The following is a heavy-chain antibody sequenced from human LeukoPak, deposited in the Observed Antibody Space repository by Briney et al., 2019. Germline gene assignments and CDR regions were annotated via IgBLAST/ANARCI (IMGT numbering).Heavy chain of an antibody. CDR2: IYSGGST. J-gene: IGHJ4*02. CDR1: GLTVSSNY. D-gene: IGHD1-26*01. Sequence: GGSLRLSCAASGLTVSSNYMSWVRQAPGKGLEWVSVIYSGGSTYYADSVKGRFTISRDNSKNTLYLQMNSLRAEDTAVYYCARDQLSVGASDYWGQGTLVTVSS. V-gene: IGHV3-66*01. CDR3: ARDQLSVGASDY.